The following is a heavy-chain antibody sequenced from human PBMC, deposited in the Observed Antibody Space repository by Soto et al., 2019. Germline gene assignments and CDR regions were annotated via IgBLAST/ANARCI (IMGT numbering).Heavy chain of an antibody. CDR1: GFTFSSYA. Sequence: QVQLVESGGGVVQPGRSLRLSCAASGFTFSSYAMHWVRQAPGKGLEWVAVISYDGSNKYYADSVKGRFTISRDNSKNTLYLQMNSLRAEDTAVYYCARVLGGSWYPTYYYYYGMDVWCQGTTVTVSS. CDR3: ARVLGGSWYPTYYYYYGMDV. D-gene: IGHD6-13*01. V-gene: IGHV3-30-3*01. J-gene: IGHJ6*02. CDR2: ISYDGSNK.